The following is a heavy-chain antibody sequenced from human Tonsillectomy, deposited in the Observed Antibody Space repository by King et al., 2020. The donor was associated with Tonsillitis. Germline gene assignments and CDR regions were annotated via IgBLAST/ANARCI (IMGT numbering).Heavy chain of an antibody. CDR2: IYSGGRT. V-gene: IGHV3-66*04. CDR1: GFTVSSNY. J-gene: IGHJ4*02. Sequence: EVQLVESGGGLVQPGGSLRLSCAASGFTVSSNYMNWVRQAPGKGLEWVSIIYSGGRTYYADSVKGRFTISRDNSKNTLYLQMNSLRAEDTAVYYCARRSGYPTHFDYWGQGTLVTVSS. D-gene: IGHD5-12*01. CDR3: ARRSGYPTHFDY.